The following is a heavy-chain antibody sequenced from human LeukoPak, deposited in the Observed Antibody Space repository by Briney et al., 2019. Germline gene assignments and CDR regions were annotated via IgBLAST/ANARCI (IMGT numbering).Heavy chain of an antibody. D-gene: IGHD1-1*01. V-gene: IGHV3-30*03. Sequence: GGSLRLSCAASGFTFSSYGMHWVRQAPGKGLEWVAVISYDGSNKYYADSVKGRLTISRDNSKNTLYLQMNSLRAEDTAVYYCARYWNDRYFDYWGQGTLVTVSS. J-gene: IGHJ4*02. CDR3: ARYWNDRYFDY. CDR1: GFTFSSYG. CDR2: ISYDGSNK.